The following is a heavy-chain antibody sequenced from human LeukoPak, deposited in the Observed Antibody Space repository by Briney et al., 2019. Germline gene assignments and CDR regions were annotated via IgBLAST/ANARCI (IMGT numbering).Heavy chain of an antibody. V-gene: IGHV4-59*01. J-gene: IGHJ4*02. CDR1: AVSISSYY. D-gene: IGHD5-18*01. CDR3: SRTGYRYGTGYYFDY. Sequence: SETLSLTCTVSAVSISSYYWSWIRLPPGKGLEWIGYIYYTGATYYNPSLRSRGTLALDTFKNHFSLKLSSVTAADAAVYYWSRTGYRYGTGYYFDYWGQGALVTVSS. CDR2: IYYTGAT.